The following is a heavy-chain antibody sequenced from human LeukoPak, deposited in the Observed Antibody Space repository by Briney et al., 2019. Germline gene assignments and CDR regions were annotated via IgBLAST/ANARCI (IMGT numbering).Heavy chain of an antibody. CDR2: IYYSGST. CDR3: ARGLWWGPGWFGP. CDR1: GGSISSYY. D-gene: IGHD2-21*02. V-gene: IGHV4-59*01. J-gene: IGHJ5*02. Sequence: NPSETLSLTCTVYGGSISSYYWSWIRQPPGKGLEWIGYIYYSGSTNYNPSLKSRVTISVDTSKNQFSLKLSSVTAADTAVYCCARGLWWGPGWFGPWGQGTLVTVSS.